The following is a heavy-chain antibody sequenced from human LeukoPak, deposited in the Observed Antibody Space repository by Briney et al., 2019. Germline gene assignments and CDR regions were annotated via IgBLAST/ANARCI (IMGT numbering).Heavy chain of an antibody. D-gene: IGHD2-2*01. CDR3: ARGRDCSSTSCYLSRYCYYGMDV. CDR2: INHSGST. Sequence: KPSETLSLTCAVYGGSFSGYYWSWIRQPPGKGLEWIGEINHSGSTNYNPSLKSRVTISVDTSKNQFSLKLSSVTAADTAVYYCARGRDCSSTSCYLSRYCYYGMDVWGKGTTVTVST. V-gene: IGHV4-34*01. J-gene: IGHJ6*04. CDR1: GGSFSGYY.